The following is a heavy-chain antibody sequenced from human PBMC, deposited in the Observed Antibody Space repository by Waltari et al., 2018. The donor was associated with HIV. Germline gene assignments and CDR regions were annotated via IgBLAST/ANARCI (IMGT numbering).Heavy chain of an antibody. Sequence: EVQLVQSGGGLIQPGGSLRLSSAASGFPVSSNYMSWVRQAPGQGLEWVSVIYSGGSTFYADSVQGRFTISRDNAKNTLFLQLNSLRAEDTAVYYCARDRGDSFFPYWGQGTLVTVSS. CDR3: ARDRGDSFFPY. J-gene: IGHJ4*02. CDR2: IYSGGST. V-gene: IGHV3-53*01. CDR1: GFPVSSNY. D-gene: IGHD5-18*01.